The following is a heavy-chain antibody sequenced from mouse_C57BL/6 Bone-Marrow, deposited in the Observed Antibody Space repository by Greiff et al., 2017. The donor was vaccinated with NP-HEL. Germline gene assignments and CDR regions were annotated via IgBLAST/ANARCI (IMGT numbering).Heavy chain of an antibody. J-gene: IGHJ4*01. CDR3: ARADYDAYAMDY. Sequence: EVQLQQSGPELVKPGASVTISCKASGYSFTGYYMNWVKQSPEKSLEWIGEINPSTGGTTYNQKFKAKATLTVDKSSSTAYMQLKSLTSEDSAVYYCARADYDAYAMDYWGQGTSVTVSS. V-gene: IGHV1-42*01. D-gene: IGHD2-4*01. CDR1: GYSFTGYY. CDR2: INPSTGGT.